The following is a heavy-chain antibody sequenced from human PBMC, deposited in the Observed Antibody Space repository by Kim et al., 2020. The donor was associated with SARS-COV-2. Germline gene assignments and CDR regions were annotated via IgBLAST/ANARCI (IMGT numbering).Heavy chain of an antibody. J-gene: IGHJ6*02. CDR3: ARPIVPAAIGYYYYGMDV. D-gene: IGHD2-2*02. CDR2: ISSSSSYI. CDR1: GFTFSSYS. Sequence: GGSLRLSCAASGFTFSSYSMNWVRQAPGKGLEWVSSISSSSSYIYYADSVKGRFTISRDNAKNSLYLQMNSLRAEDTAVYYCARPIVPAAIGYYYYGMDVWGQGTTVTVSS. V-gene: IGHV3-21*01.